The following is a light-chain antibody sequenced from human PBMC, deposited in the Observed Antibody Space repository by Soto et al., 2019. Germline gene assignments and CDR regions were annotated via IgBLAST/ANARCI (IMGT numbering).Light chain of an antibody. CDR3: QQDYNPLLS. Sequence: DIQMTQSPSSLSASVGDTVTITCRASQSIATSLNWLQLKPGKAPKLLIYDTSTLQSGVPTRFSGGGSGTDFTLTICSLQPEDSALYFCQQDYNPLLSFGGGTRVEIK. CDR2: DTS. J-gene: IGKJ4*01. CDR1: QSIATS. V-gene: IGKV1-39*01.